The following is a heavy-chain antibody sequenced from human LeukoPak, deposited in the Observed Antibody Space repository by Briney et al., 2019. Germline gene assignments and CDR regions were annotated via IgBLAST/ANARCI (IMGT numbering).Heavy chain of an antibody. V-gene: IGHV4-39*07. Sequence: SETLSLTCSVADGSISSRSVYWGWIRQSPGKGLEWIGSIYYSGTNYYNPSLKSRVTMSLDTSKNQFSLELNSVTAADTAAYYCARVDTSGWHYFDDWGQGTLVTVSS. CDR1: DGSISSRSVY. D-gene: IGHD6-19*01. J-gene: IGHJ4*02. CDR2: IYYSGTN. CDR3: ARVDTSGWHYFDD.